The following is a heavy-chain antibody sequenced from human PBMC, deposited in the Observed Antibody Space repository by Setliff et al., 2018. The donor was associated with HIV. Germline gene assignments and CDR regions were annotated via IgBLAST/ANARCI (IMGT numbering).Heavy chain of an antibody. D-gene: IGHD3-9*01. Sequence: PSETLSLTCAAHGGSFSNYYWSWIRQSPGEGPEWIGEINHGGSTNYNPSLKSRVTMSVDTSKNQFSLQLTSLTAADTAVYYCARSGNILTDYSYYSYFMDVCGGGTTVTVSS. CDR1: GGSFSNYY. CDR2: INHGGST. J-gene: IGHJ6*03. V-gene: IGHV4-34*01. CDR3: ARSGNILTDYSYYSYFMDV.